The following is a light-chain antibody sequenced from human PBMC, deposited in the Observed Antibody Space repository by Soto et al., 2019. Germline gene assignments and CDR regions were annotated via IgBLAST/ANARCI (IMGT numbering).Light chain of an antibody. J-gene: IGKJ4*01. V-gene: IGKV3-20*01. CDR3: DQYTGSPFA. CDR1: QSVTKNY. CDR2: GAS. Sequence: EILLTQSPGTLSLSPGERATLSCRASQSVTKNYLAWYQQKPGQAPRLLIYGASTSATGIPARFSGGGSGTDFTLTIGRLDPAGFAVYYCDQYTGSPFAFSGGAKVDIK.